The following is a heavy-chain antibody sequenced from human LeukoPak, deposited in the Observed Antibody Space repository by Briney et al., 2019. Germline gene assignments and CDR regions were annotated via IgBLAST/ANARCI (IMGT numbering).Heavy chain of an antibody. CDR1: GFTFNSYW. CDR2: INSDGSST. Sequence: AGGSLRLSCAASGFTFNSYWMHWVRQAPGKGLVWVSRINSDGSSTSYADSVKGRFTISRDNAKNTLYLQMKSLRAEDTAVYYCARLPPLYYYGSGSYPFDPWGQGTLVTVSS. V-gene: IGHV3-74*01. D-gene: IGHD3-10*01. J-gene: IGHJ5*02. CDR3: ARLPPLYYYGSGSYPFDP.